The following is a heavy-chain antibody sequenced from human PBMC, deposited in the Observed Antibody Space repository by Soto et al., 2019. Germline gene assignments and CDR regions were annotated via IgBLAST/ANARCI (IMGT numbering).Heavy chain of an antibody. V-gene: IGHV3-23*01. Sequence: GGSLRLSCAASGFSFNNYAINWVRQAPGKGLEWVSSIIASGDYTYYADSVGGRFTISRDNSENTLYLQMNSLRAEDTAVYYCAKGNEAAPYYYFYALDVWGQGTTVTVSS. CDR3: AKGNEAAPYYYFYALDV. CDR2: IIASGDYT. J-gene: IGHJ6*02. D-gene: IGHD1-1*01. CDR1: GFSFNNYA.